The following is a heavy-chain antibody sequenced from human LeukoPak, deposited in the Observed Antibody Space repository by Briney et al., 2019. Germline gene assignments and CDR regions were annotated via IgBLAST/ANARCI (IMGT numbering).Heavy chain of an antibody. J-gene: IGHJ4*02. CDR3: ARQCSSTSCDSLPPLDN. CDR1: GFTFSNYW. V-gene: IGHV3-7*01. CDR2: MKQDGSEK. D-gene: IGHD2-2*01. Sequence: PGGSLRLSCAASGFTFSNYWMSWVRQAPGKGLEWVANMKQDGSEKYYVDSVKGRFTISRDNAKNSLYLQMNSLRAEDTAVYYCARQCSSTSCDSLPPLDNWGQGTLVTVSS.